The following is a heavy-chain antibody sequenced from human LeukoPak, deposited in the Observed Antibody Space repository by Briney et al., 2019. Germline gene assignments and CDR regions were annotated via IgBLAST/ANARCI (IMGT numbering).Heavy chain of an antibody. CDR3: ARGRTTLFDP. CDR1: GVSISSSNSY. V-gene: IGHV4-39*07. D-gene: IGHD4-17*01. Sequence: SETLSLTCTVSGVSISSSNSYWGWIRQPPGKGLEWIGEINHSGSTNYNPSLKSRVTISVDTSKNQFSLKLSSVTAADTAVYYCARGRTTLFDPWGQGTLVTVSS. CDR2: INHSGST. J-gene: IGHJ5*02.